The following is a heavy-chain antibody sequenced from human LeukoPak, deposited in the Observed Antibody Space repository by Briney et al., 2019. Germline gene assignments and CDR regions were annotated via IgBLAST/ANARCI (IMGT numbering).Heavy chain of an antibody. CDR3: ARDHPSYDSSGYYYGAFDI. CDR1: GFTFSSYS. CDR2: ISSSSSYI. J-gene: IGHJ3*02. D-gene: IGHD3-22*01. V-gene: IGHV3-21*01. Sequence: GGSLRLSCAASGFTFSSYSMNWVRQAPGKGLEWVSSISSSSSYIYYADSVKGRFTISRDNAKNSLYLQMNSLRAEDTAVYYCARDHPSYDSSGYYYGAFDIWGQGTMVTVSS.